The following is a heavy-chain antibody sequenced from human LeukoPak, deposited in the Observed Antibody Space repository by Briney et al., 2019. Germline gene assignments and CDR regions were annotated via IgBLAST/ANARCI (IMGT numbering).Heavy chain of an antibody. Sequence: GGSLRLSCAASGFTFSSYSMNWVRQAPGKGLEWVSSISNSSSYIYYADSVKGRFTISRDNAKNSLYLQMNSLRAEDTAVYYCASGYLVRRGSYGRNPVDYWGQGTLVTVSS. CDR1: GFTFSSYS. V-gene: IGHV3-21*01. CDR2: ISNSSSYI. CDR3: ASGYLVRRGSYGRNPVDY. D-gene: IGHD1-26*01. J-gene: IGHJ4*02.